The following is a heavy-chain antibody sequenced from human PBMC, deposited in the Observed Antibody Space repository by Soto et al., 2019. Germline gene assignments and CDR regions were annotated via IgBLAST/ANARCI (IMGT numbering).Heavy chain of an antibody. J-gene: IGHJ6*02. V-gene: IGHV3-48*03. CDR3: ARCWKWLASGMDV. D-gene: IGHD6-19*01. CDR1: GFAFSSYE. Sequence: GGSLRLSCAASGFAFSSYEMNWVRQAPGKGLEWVSYISSSGSTIYYADSVKGRFTISRDNAKNTLYLQMNSLRAEDTAVYYCARCWKWLASGMDVWGQGTTVTVSS. CDR2: ISSSGSTI.